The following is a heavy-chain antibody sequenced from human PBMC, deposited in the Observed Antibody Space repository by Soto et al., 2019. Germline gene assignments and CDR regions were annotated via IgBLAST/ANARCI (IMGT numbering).Heavy chain of an antibody. J-gene: IGHJ4*02. V-gene: IGHV1-2*02. CDR1: GYTLGDYS. CDR3: AREPATAKPEGVDF. Sequence: ASVKFSCNSCGYTLGDYSIHWVLQARGNVPEWMGWINPNSGGTKYAPKFQGGVTMTRDTSITTAYMELSRLRSGDTAVYYCAREPATAKPEGVDFWGQGNLVTGSS. CDR2: INPNSGGT. D-gene: IGHD1-1*01.